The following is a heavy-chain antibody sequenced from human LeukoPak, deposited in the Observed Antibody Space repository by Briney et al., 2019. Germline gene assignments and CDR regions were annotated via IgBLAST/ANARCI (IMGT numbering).Heavy chain of an antibody. V-gene: IGHV1-69*06. D-gene: IGHD2-8*01. CDR3: AREMGVYYFDY. J-gene: IGHJ4*02. Sequence: GASVKVSCKTSGNSFSNYAISWVRQAPGQGLEWMGGIIPFFGTANHAQKFQGRVTITADKSTSTAYMELSSLRSEDTAVYYCAREMGVYYFDYWGQGTLVTVSS. CDR1: GNSFSNYA. CDR2: IIPFFGTA.